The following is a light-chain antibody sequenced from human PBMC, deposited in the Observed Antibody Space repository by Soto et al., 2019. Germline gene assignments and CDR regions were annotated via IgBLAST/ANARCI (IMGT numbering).Light chain of an antibody. Sequence: QPVLTQSPSASASLGASVKLTCTLSSGHSNYAIAWHQQQSEKGPRYLMKLNSDGSHSKGDGIPDRFSGSSSGAERYLTISSLQSEDEADSYCQTWGSGIVVFGGGTKLT. CDR1: SGHSNYA. CDR3: QTWGSGIVV. V-gene: IGLV4-69*01. CDR2: LNSDGSH. J-gene: IGLJ2*01.